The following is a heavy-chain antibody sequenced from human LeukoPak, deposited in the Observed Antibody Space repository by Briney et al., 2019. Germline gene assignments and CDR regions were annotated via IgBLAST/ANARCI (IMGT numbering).Heavy chain of an antibody. J-gene: IGHJ4*02. V-gene: IGHV4-59*08. CDR3: ARHTSYGHFDY. D-gene: IGHD3-10*01. CDR1: GGSISSYY. CDR2: IYYSGST. Sequence: ETLSLTCTVSGGSISSYYWSWIRQPPGQGLEWIGYIYYSGSTNYNPSLKSRVTISVDTSKNQFSLKLSSVTAADTAVYYCARHTSYGHFDYWGQGTLVTVSS.